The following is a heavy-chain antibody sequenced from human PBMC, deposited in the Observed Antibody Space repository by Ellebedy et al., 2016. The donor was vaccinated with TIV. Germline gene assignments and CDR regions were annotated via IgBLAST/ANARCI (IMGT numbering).Heavy chain of an antibody. CDR3: ASRTLAVAGTDWFDP. CDR2: INRSGNT. Sequence: ESLKISCAVYGGSFRDYFWIWIRQPPGKGLEWIGEINRSGNTNYNPSLKSRVTISVDTSKNQFSLKLSSVTAADTAVYYCASRTLAVAGTDWFDPWGQGTLVTVSS. V-gene: IGHV4-34*01. CDR1: GGSFRDYF. J-gene: IGHJ5*02. D-gene: IGHD6-19*01.